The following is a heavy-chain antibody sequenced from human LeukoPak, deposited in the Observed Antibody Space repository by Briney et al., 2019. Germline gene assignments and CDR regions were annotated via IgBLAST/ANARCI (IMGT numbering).Heavy chain of an antibody. Sequence: PGRSLRLSCAASGFTFSSYGMHWVRQAPGKGLEWVAVIWYDGSNKYYADSVKGRFTISRDNSKNTLYLQMNSLRAEDTAVYHCARDFEVYSSTSPDYWGQGTLVTVSS. CDR1: GFTFSSYG. CDR3: ARDFEVYSSTSPDY. CDR2: IWYDGSNK. D-gene: IGHD2-2*01. J-gene: IGHJ4*02. V-gene: IGHV3-33*01.